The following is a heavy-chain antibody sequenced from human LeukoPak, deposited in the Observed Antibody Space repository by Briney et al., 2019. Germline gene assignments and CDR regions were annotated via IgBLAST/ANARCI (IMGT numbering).Heavy chain of an antibody. CDR1: GGSISSSSYY. D-gene: IGHD3-22*01. Sequence: SETLSLTCTVSGGSISSSSYYWGWIRQPPGKGLEWIGSIYYSGSTYYNPSLKSRVTISVDTSKNQFSLKLSSVTAADTAVYYCARHWSYYYDNSGRFDYWGQGTLVTVSS. CDR3: ARHWSYYYDNSGRFDY. J-gene: IGHJ4*02. V-gene: IGHV4-39*01. CDR2: IYYSGST.